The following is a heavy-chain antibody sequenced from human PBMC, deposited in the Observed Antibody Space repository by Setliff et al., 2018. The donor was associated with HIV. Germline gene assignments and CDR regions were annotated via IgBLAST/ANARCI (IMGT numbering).Heavy chain of an antibody. V-gene: IGHV4-61*03. CDR1: GESISSKNYY. J-gene: IGHJ4*02. CDR3: ARDPGDYDRKFDH. D-gene: IGHD3-22*01. CDR2: TFDNGNT. Sequence: ETLSLTCIVSGESISSKNYYWGWIRQPPGKGLEWIAYTFDNGNTHYNPSLESRVTLSLDTSRNLFSRRLASVTAADTAVYYCARDPGDYDRKFDHWGQGALVTVSS.